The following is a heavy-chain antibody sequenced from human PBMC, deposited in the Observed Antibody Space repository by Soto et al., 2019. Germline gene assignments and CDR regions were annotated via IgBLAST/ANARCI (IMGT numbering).Heavy chain of an antibody. CDR1: GFTFSNYW. CDR3: GRDLGGVGSY. Sequence: GGSLRLSCAASGFTFSNYWFHWVRQAPGKGLVWVSRLNKDGSRTDYADSVKGRFTIFRDNARNTLYLQINSLRAEDTAVYYCGRDLGGVGSYWGQGTLVTVSS. D-gene: IGHD3-16*01. J-gene: IGHJ4*02. V-gene: IGHV3-74*01. CDR2: LNKDGSRT.